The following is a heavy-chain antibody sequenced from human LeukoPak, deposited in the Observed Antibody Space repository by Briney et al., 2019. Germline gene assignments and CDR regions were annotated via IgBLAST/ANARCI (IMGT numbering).Heavy chain of an antibody. D-gene: IGHD5-18*01. CDR3: AREGERGYSYVDY. CDR2: ITSSNNYI. CDR1: GFTFSSYS. Sequence: PGGSLRLSCAASGFTFSSYSMNWVRQAPGKGLEWVSSITSSNNYIYYADSVKGRFTISRDNAKKSLFLQMNSLRAEDTAVYYCAREGERGYSYVDYWGQGTLVTVSS. V-gene: IGHV3-21*01. J-gene: IGHJ4*02.